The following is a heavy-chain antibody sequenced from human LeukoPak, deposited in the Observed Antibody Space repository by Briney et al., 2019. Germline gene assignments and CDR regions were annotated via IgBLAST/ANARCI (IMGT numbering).Heavy chain of an antibody. Sequence: VASVKVSCKASGYTFTSYYMHWVRQAPGQGLEWMGIINPSGGSTSYAQKFQGRVTMTRDTSTSTVYMELNSLRSEDTAVYYCAGNFNYYGSGSPNWFDPWGQGTLVTVSS. D-gene: IGHD3-10*01. V-gene: IGHV1-46*01. J-gene: IGHJ5*02. CDR1: GYTFTSYY. CDR3: AGNFNYYGSGSPNWFDP. CDR2: INPSGGST.